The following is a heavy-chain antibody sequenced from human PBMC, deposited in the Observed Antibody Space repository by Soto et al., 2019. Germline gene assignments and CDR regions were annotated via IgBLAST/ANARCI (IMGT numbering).Heavy chain of an antibody. J-gene: IGHJ1*01. V-gene: IGHV1-46*01. CDR2: INPSGGST. D-gene: IGHD6-19*01. Sequence: ASVKVSCKASGYTFTSYYMHWVRQAPGQGLEWMGIINPSGGSTSYAQKFQGRVTITADESTSTAYMELSSLRSEDTAVYYCARDPIAVAGTRYFQHWGQGTLVTVSS. CDR1: GYTFTSYY. CDR3: ARDPIAVAGTRYFQH.